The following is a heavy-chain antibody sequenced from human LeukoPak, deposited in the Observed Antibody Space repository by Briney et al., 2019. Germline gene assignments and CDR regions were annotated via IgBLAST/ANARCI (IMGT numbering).Heavy chain of an antibody. Sequence: GESLKISCKGSGYSFTNYWIGWVRQMPGKGLEWMGIIYLGDSDTRYSPSFQGQVTVSADKSISTAYLQWSSLKASDTAMYYCARGPYCSTASCLSPYYYYYMDVWGKGTTVTVSS. V-gene: IGHV5-51*01. D-gene: IGHD2-2*01. CDR3: ARGPYCSTASCLSPYYYYYMDV. CDR1: GYSFTNYW. J-gene: IGHJ6*03. CDR2: IYLGDSDT.